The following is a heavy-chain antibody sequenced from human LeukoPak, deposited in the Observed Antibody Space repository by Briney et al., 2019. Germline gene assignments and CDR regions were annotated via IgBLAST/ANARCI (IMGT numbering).Heavy chain of an antibody. J-gene: IGHJ6*03. D-gene: IGHD2-15*01. CDR2: ISYDGSNK. V-gene: IGHV3-30*01. CDR3: ARAGGGIFIFYYYMDV. Sequence: PGGSLRLSCAASGFTFSSYAMHWVRQAPGKGLEWVAVISYDGSNKYYADSVKGRFTISRDNSKNTLYLQMNSLRAEDTAVYYCARAGGGIFIFYYYMDVWGKGTTVTVSS. CDR1: GFTFSSYA.